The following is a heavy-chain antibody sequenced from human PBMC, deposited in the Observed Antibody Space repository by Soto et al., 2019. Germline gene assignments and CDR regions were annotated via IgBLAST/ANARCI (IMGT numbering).Heavy chain of an antibody. D-gene: IGHD3-9*01. V-gene: IGHV3-74*01. Sequence: EVQLVESGGDSVQPGGSLRLSCAASGFPFSSYWMHWVRHTPGKGLEWVSRISGDGTTIYYADSVTGRFTVSRDNAKNRLSLQMSGLGAEDTAVDYSAREYYGLLDGYYNEHWGQGTLVSVSS. CDR3: AREYYGLLDGYYNEH. CDR1: GFPFSSYW. CDR2: ISGDGTTI. J-gene: IGHJ4*02.